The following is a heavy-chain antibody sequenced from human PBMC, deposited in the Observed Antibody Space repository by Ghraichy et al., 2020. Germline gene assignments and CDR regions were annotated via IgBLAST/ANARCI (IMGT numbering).Heavy chain of an antibody. CDR1: VFTFNSFA. CDR2: ISGGGGTT. Sequence: GGSLRLSCAASVFTFNSFAMNWVRQAPGKGLEWVSAISGGGGTTYYADSVKGRFTISRDNSKNTLYLQLNNLRAEDTAVYYCAKGPYLTSWYWLDPWGQGTLVTVSS. J-gene: IGHJ5*02. CDR3: AKGPYLTSWYWLDP. V-gene: IGHV3-23*01. D-gene: IGHD2-2*01.